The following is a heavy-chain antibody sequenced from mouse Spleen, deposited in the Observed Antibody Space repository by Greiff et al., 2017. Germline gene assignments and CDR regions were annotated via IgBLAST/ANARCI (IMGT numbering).Heavy chain of an antibody. CDR3: ARPNYYGSSYRWYFDV. D-gene: IGHD1-1*01. Sequence: DVKLVESGGGLVKLGGSLKLSCAASGFTFSSYAMSWVRQTPEQRLEWVATLSSGGGYTYYPDSVRGRFPFSRANAKTTRYLQMSSLKSEDTAMYYCARPNYYGSSYRWYFDVWGAGTTVTVSS. V-gene: IGHV5-9-3*01. J-gene: IGHJ1*01. CDR2: LSSGGGYT. CDR1: GFTFSSYA.